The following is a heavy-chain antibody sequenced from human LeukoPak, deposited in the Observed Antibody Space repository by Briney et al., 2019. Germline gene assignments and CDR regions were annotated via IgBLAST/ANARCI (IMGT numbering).Heavy chain of an antibody. Sequence: ASVKVSCKASGYTFTGHYMHWVRQAPGQGLEWMGWINPNSGGTNYAQTFQGRVTMTRDTAISTTYMDLGSLGSDDTAVYYCARDGEYGTGSYYRGCFDYWGQGTLVTVSS. V-gene: IGHV1-2*02. D-gene: IGHD3-10*01. J-gene: IGHJ4*02. CDR2: INPNSGGT. CDR3: ARDGEYGTGSYYRGCFDY. CDR1: GYTFTGHY.